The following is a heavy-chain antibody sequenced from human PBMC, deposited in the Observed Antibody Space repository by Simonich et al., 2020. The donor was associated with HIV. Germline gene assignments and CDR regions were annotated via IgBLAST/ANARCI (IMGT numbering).Heavy chain of an antibody. V-gene: IGHV1-2*06. CDR3: ATVGPFGGLTSHPFDY. CDR1: GYHFKGYY. Sequence: QVQLVQSGAELKKPGASAKVSCKASGYHFKGYYMHWVRQAPGKWLEWMGPSNPNMGDTKYAQKLQGRVTMTMDTSINTGYMELSRLRSDDTAIYYCATVGPFGGLTSHPFDYWGQGTLVTVSS. J-gene: IGHJ4*02. CDR2: SNPNMGDT. D-gene: IGHD3-16*01.